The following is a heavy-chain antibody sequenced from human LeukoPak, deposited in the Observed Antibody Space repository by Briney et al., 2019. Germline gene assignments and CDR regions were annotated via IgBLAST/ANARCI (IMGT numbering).Heavy chain of an antibody. CDR3: ARDSRGSGSYYPPDFDY. V-gene: IGHV4-4*07. D-gene: IGHD3-10*01. CDR1: GGSISSYY. Sequence: SETLSLTCTVSGGSISSYYWSWIRQPAGKGLEWIGRTYTSGSTNYNPSLKSRVTMSVDTSKNQFSLKLSSVTAADTAVYYCARDSRGSGSYYPPDFDYWGQGTLVTVSS. J-gene: IGHJ4*02. CDR2: TYTSGST.